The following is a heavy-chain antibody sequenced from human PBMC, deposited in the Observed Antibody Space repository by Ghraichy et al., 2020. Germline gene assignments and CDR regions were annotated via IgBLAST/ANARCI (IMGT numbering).Heavy chain of an antibody. CDR2: ISGSGGTT. V-gene: IGHV3-23*01. D-gene: IGHD6-13*01. J-gene: IGHJ4*02. CDR1: GFTFSTYA. CDR3: AKEEAAGIADY. Sequence: CAASGFTFSTYAMSWVRQAPGKGLEWVSVISGSGGTTYYADSVKGRFTISRDNSKNTLYLQMISLRGEDTAVYYCAKEEAAGIADYWGQGTLVTVSS.